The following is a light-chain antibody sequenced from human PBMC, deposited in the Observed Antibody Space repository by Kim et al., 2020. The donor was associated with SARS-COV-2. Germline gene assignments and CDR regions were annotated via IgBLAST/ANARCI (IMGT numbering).Light chain of an antibody. Sequence: SYELTQPPSVSVSPGQTASITCSGDKLGDDYASWYQQKPGQSPVLVIYQNFKRPSGIPDRFSGSNSGNTATLTISGTQAMDEADYYCQAWDTSNWVFGGGTQMTV. CDR3: QAWDTSNWV. CDR1: KLGDDY. CDR2: QNF. V-gene: IGLV3-1*01. J-gene: IGLJ3*02.